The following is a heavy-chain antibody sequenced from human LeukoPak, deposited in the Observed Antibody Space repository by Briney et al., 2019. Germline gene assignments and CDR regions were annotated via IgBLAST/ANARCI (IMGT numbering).Heavy chain of an antibody. CDR1: GDSVSSNSAA. CDR2: TYYRSKWYN. D-gene: IGHD6-19*01. Sequence: SQTLSLTCAISGDSVSSNSAAWNWIRQSPSRGLEWLGRTYYRSKWYNDYAVSVKSRITINPDTSKNQFSLKLSSVTAADTAVYYCAAGLSLGNYYYYGMDVWGQGTTVTVSS. V-gene: IGHV6-1*01. J-gene: IGHJ6*02. CDR3: AAGLSLGNYYYYGMDV.